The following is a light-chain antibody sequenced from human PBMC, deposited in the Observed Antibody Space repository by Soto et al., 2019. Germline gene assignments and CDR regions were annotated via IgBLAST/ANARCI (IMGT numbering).Light chain of an antibody. J-gene: IGLJ3*02. CDR3: QSYDSSLSGAV. Sequence: QSVLTQPPSVSGAPGQRVTISCTGSSSNIGAGYDVLWYQQLPGTAPKLLIYGNSNRPSGVPDRFSGSKSGTSASLAITGHQAEDEAHYYCQSYDSSLSGAVFGGGTKLTVL. CDR2: GNS. V-gene: IGLV1-40*01. CDR1: SSNIGAGYD.